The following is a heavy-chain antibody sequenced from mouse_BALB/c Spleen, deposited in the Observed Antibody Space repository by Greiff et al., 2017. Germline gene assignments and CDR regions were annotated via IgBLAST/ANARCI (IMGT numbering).Heavy chain of an antibody. CDR1: GFTFSSFG. CDR3: ARSVTTVVDYYAMDY. J-gene: IGHJ4*01. CDR2: ISSGSSTI. D-gene: IGHD1-1*01. V-gene: IGHV5-17*02. Sequence: DVKLVESGGGLVQPGGSRKLSCAASGFTFSSFGMHWVRQAPEKGLEWVAYISSGSSTIYYADTVKGRFTISRDNPKNTLFLQMTSLRSEDTAMYYCARSVTTVVDYYAMDYWGQGTSVTVSS.